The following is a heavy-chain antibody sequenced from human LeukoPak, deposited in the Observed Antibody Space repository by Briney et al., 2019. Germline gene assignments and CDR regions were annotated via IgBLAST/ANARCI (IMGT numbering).Heavy chain of an antibody. CDR3: ARGHLYSSGWYEVYYMDV. CDR1: GYSFTSQG. CDR2: INTHSGNP. D-gene: IGHD6-19*01. V-gene: IGHV7-4-1*02. J-gene: IGHJ6*03. Sequence: ASVKVSCKASGYSFTSQGMNWVRQAPGQGLEWMGWINTHSGNPTYAQGFTGRFVFSLDTSVSTAYLQISSLKAEDTAVYYCARGHLYSSGWYEVYYMDVWGKGTTVTVSS.